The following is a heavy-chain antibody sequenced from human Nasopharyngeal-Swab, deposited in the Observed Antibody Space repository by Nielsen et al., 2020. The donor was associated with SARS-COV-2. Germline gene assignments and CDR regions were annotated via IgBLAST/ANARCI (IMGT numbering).Heavy chain of an antibody. D-gene: IGHD6-13*01. V-gene: IGHV3-74*01. J-gene: IGHJ4*02. Sequence: GESLKISCAASGFTFSSYWMHWVRQAPGKGLVWVSRINEDGSSTSYADSLKGRFTISRDNAKNTLYLQMNSLSAEDTAVNYCTRAGSFRHDYWGQGTLVTVSS. CDR2: INEDGSST. CDR1: GFTFSSYW. CDR3: TRAGSFRHDY.